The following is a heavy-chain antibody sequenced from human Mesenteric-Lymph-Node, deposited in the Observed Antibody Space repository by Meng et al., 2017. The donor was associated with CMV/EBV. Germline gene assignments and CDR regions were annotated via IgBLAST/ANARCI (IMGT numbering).Heavy chain of an antibody. D-gene: IGHD3-3*01. CDR2: IWNDGTKK. CDR1: GFIFSTNG. J-gene: IGHJ4*02. V-gene: IGHV3-30*02. CDR3: AKDAFYDFWSGLFDY. Sequence: GGSLRLSCEASGFIFSTNGMHWVRQAPGKGLEWVAFIWNDGTKKYYADSAKGRFTISRDNSKNTLYLHMNSLRAEDTAVYYCAKDAFYDFWSGLFDYWGQGTLVTVSS.